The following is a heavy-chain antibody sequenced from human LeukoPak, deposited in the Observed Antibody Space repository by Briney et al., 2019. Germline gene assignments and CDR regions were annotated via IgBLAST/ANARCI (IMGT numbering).Heavy chain of an antibody. D-gene: IGHD2-15*01. CDR1: GYTFTSYY. CDR3: ARGLLGYCSGGSCYSLGY. V-gene: IGHV1-46*01. Sequence: ASEKVSCKASGYTFTSYYMHWVRQTPGQGLEWVGIINPSGGSTSYAQKFQGRVTMTRDTSTSTVYMELSSLSSEDTAVYYCARGLLGYCSGGSCYSLGYWGQGTLVTVSS. J-gene: IGHJ4*02. CDR2: INPSGGST.